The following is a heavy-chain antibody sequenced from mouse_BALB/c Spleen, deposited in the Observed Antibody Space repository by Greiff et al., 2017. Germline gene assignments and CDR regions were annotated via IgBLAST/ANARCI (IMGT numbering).Heavy chain of an antibody. CDR3: ARGGPYDYDGDYFDY. V-gene: IGHV5-4*02. J-gene: IGHJ2*01. D-gene: IGHD2-4*01. Sequence: EVQGVESGGGLVKPGGSLKLSCAASGFTFSDYYMYWVRQTPEKRLEWVATISDGGSYTYYPDSVKGRFTISRDNAKNNLYLQMSSLKSEDTAMYYCARGGPYDYDGDYFDYWGQGTTLTVSS. CDR2: ISDGGSYT. CDR1: GFTFSDYY.